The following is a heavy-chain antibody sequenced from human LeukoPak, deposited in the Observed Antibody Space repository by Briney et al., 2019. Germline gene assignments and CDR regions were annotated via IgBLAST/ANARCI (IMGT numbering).Heavy chain of an antibody. D-gene: IGHD2-8*01. J-gene: IGHJ4*02. CDR3: ACTAGY. V-gene: IGHV4-34*01. CDR1: GGSFSGYY. Sequence: SETLSLTCAVYGGSFSGYYWNWIRQPPGKGLEWIGEINHSGSTNYNPSLKSRVTISVDTSKNQFSLKLSSVTAADTAVYYCACTAGYWGQGTLVTVSS. CDR2: INHSGST.